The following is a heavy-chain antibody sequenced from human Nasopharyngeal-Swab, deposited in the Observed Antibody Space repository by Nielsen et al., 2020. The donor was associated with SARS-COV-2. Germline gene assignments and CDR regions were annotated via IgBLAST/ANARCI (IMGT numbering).Heavy chain of an antibody. CDR1: GGSFSGYY. D-gene: IGHD3-16*02. Sequence: SETLSLTCAVYGGSFSGYYWSWIRQPPGKGLEWIGEINHSGSTNYNPSLKSRVTISVDTSKNQFSLKLSSVTAADTAVYYCASTRLHYDYVWGSYRPTTYYYYYGMDVWGQGTTVTVSS. CDR3: ASTRLHYDYVWGSYRPTTYYYYYGMDV. CDR2: INHSGST. V-gene: IGHV4-34*01. J-gene: IGHJ6*02.